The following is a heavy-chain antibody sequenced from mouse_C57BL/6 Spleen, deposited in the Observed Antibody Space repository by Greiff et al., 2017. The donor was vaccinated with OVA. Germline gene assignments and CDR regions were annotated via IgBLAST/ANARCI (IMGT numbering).Heavy chain of an antibody. CDR2: INPNNGGT. V-gene: IGHV1-22*01. D-gene: IGHD1-1*01. CDR1: GYTFTDYY. CDR3: ACTTVVATDY. Sequence: VQLQQSGPELVKPGASVKMSCKASGYTFTDYYMHWVKQSHGKSLEWIGYINPNNGGTSYNQKFKGKATLTVNKSSSTAYMELRSLTSEESAVYYCACTTVVATDYWGQGTTLTVSS. J-gene: IGHJ2*01.